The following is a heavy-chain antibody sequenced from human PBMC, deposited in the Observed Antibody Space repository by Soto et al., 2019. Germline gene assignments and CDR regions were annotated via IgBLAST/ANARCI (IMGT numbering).Heavy chain of an antibody. CDR2: IITILGTT. V-gene: IGHV1-69*01. CDR1: GGTLSTYA. J-gene: IGHJ4*02. D-gene: IGHD1-26*01. Sequence: QVQLVQSGAEVKKPGSSVKVSCKASGGTLSTYAFSWVRQAPGQGLEWMGGIITILGTTNYTQKFQGRVTITADESTSTGYMVLSTLRSDDTAVYYCATTPRIAGGIPIDYWGQGTLVTVSS. CDR3: ATTPRIAGGIPIDY.